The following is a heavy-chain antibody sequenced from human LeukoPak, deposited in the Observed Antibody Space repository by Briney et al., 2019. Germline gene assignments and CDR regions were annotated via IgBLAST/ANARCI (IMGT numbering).Heavy chain of an antibody. Sequence: ASVCVSCTALGYAFRDHHVRWGRQAPGQGLEWVGWIHPKRGDTKYGHTFQGRLTMTWDTSISTAYMELNGLTSGDTAIYYCSSHYGPGPVWGQGTLVTASS. CDR2: IHPKRGDT. CDR1: GYAFRDHH. V-gene: IGHV1-2*07. D-gene: IGHD3-10*01. CDR3: SSHYGPGPV. J-gene: IGHJ4*02.